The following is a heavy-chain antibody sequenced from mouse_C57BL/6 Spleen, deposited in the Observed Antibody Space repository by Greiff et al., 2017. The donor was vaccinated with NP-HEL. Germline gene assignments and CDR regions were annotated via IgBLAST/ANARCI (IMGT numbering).Heavy chain of an antibody. V-gene: IGHV1-82*01. CDR1: GYAFRSSW. J-gene: IGHJ4*01. D-gene: IGHD1-1*01. CDR3: ARYGYAMDY. CDR2: IYPGDGDT. Sequence: QVQLQQSGPELVKPGASVKISCKASGYAFRSSWMNWVKQRPGKGLEWIGRIYPGDGDTNYNGKFKGKATLTADKSSSTAYMQLSSLTSEDSAVYFCARYGYAMDYWGQGTSVTGSS.